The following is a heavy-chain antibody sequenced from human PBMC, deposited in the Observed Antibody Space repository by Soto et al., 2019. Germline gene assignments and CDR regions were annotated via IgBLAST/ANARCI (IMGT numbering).Heavy chain of an antibody. V-gene: IGHV4-59*08. Sequence: SETLSLTCTVSGGNISSYYLSWIRQPPGKGLEWIGYIYYSGSTNYNPSLKSRVTISVDTSKNQFSLKLSSVTAADTAVYYCARRWGRTFDYWGQGTLVTVSS. CDR1: GGNISSYY. J-gene: IGHJ4*02. CDR2: IYYSGST. CDR3: ARRWGRTFDY. D-gene: IGHD1-26*01.